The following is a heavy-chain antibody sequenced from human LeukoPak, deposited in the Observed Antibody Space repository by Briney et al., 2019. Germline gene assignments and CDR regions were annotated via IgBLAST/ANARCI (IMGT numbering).Heavy chain of an antibody. CDR2: IYHSGST. V-gene: IGHV4-4*02. CDR1: GGSISSSNW. D-gene: IGHD3-3*01. J-gene: IGHJ4*02. Sequence: PSETLSLTCAVSGGSISSSNWWSWVRQPPGKGLEWIGEIYHSGSTNYNPSLKSRVTISVDKSKNQFSLKLSSVTAADTAVYYCARVLNLEWSPYFDYWGQGTLVTVSS. CDR3: ARVLNLEWSPYFDY.